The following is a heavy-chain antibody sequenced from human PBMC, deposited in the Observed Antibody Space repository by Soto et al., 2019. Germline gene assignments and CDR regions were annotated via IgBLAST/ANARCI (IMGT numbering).Heavy chain of an antibody. CDR1: GFTFSSYA. D-gene: IGHD1-1*01. J-gene: IGHJ4*02. CDR3: AKWYDGPGDYFDY. Sequence: EVQLLESGGGLVQPGGSLRLSCAASGFTFSSYAMSWVRQAPGKGLEWVSAISGSGGSTYYADSVKGRFTISRDNSKNPLYLQMNSLRAEDTAVYYCAKWYDGPGDYFDYWGQGTLVTVSS. CDR2: ISGSGGST. V-gene: IGHV3-23*01.